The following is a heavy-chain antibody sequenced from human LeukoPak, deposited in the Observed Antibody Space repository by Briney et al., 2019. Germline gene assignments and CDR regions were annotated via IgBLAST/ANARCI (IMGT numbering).Heavy chain of an antibody. CDR1: GFIFSSYA. D-gene: IGHD5-12*01. V-gene: IGHV3-30*04. CDR3: AREVATLTDGFDI. Sequence: SGGSLRLSCAASGFIFSSYAMHWVRQAPGKGLEWVAIISSEGSSKYYADSVKGRFTIARDNSKNTLYLQMNSLRIEDTAVYYCAREVATLTDGFDIWGQGTMVTVS. CDR2: ISSEGSSK. J-gene: IGHJ3*02.